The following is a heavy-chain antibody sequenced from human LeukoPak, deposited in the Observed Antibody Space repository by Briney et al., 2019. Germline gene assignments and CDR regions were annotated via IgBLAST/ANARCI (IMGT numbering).Heavy chain of an antibody. Sequence: KPSETLSLTCTVSGGSISSYYWSWIRQPPGKGLEWIGYIYYSGSTNYNPSLKSRVTISVDTSKNQFSLKLSSVTAADTAVYYCARVWQWLVRGGFDYWGQGTLVTVSS. V-gene: IGHV4-59*12. J-gene: IGHJ4*02. CDR1: GGSISSYY. CDR3: ARVWQWLVRGGFDY. D-gene: IGHD6-19*01. CDR2: IYYSGST.